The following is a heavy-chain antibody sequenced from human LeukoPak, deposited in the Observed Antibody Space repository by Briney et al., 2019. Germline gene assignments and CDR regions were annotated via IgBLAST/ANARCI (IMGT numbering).Heavy chain of an antibody. J-gene: IGHJ6*02. Sequence: GASVKVSCKAPGYTFTSYGISWVRQAPGQGLEWMGWISAYNGNTNYAQKLQGRVTMTTDTSTSTAYMELRSLRSDDTAVYYCARDRGSSWSDYYYGMDVWGQGTTVTVSS. D-gene: IGHD6-13*01. CDR1: GYTFTSYG. V-gene: IGHV1-18*01. CDR3: ARDRGSSWSDYYYGMDV. CDR2: ISAYNGNT.